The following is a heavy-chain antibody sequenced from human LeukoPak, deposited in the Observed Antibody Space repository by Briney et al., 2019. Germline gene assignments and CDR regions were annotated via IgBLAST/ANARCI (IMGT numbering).Heavy chain of an antibody. CDR1: GGSISSSSYY. CDR3: ARVPYYYDSSGYQASDY. D-gene: IGHD3-22*01. Sequence: SETLSLTCTVSGGSISSSSYYWGWIRQPPGKGLEWIGSIYYSGSTYYNPSLKSRVTISVDTFKNQFSLKLSSVTAADTAVYYCARVPYYYDSSGYQASDYWGQGTLVTVSS. CDR2: IYYSGST. J-gene: IGHJ4*02. V-gene: IGHV4-39*07.